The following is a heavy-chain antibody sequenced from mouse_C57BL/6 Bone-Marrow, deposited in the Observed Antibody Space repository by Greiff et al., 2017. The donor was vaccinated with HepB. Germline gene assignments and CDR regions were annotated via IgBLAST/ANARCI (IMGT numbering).Heavy chain of an antibody. V-gene: IGHV5-9-1*02. CDR3: TRDRNWFAY. Sequence: EVKLQESGEGLVKPGGSLKLSCAASGFTFSSYAMSWVRQTPEKRLEWVAYISSGGDYIYYADTVKGRFTISRDNARNTLYLQMSSLKSEDTAMYYCTRDRNWFAYWGQGTLVTVSA. CDR2: ISSGGDYI. J-gene: IGHJ3*01. CDR1: GFTFSSYA.